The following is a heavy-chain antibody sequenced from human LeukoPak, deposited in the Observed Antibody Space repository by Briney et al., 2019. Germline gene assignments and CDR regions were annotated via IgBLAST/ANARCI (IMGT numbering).Heavy chain of an antibody. CDR3: ATSRKGLELRTPFDY. D-gene: IGHD1-7*01. CDR2: IYYSGST. J-gene: IGHJ4*02. CDR1: GGSISSSSYY. Sequence: SETLSLTCTVSGGSISSSSYYWGWIRQPPGKGLEWIGSIYYSGSTYYNPSLKSRVTISVDTSKNQFSLKLSSVAAADTAVYYCATSRKGLELRTPFDYWGQGTLVTVSS. V-gene: IGHV4-39*07.